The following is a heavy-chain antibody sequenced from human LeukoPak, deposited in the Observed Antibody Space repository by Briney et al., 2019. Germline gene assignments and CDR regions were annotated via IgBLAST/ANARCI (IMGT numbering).Heavy chain of an antibody. V-gene: IGHV4-4*07. CDR1: GCSIRSYY. J-gene: IGHJ2*01. Sequence: PSETLSLTCTASGCSIRSYYWSWIRQPAGKGLEWIGRIYASGGTNYNPSLKSRVTMSVDTSKNQFSLRLTSVTAEDTAVYYCARDGSSVFWYFDFWGRGSRVTVSS. CDR2: IYASGGT. D-gene: IGHD2-2*01. CDR3: ARDGSSVFWYFDF.